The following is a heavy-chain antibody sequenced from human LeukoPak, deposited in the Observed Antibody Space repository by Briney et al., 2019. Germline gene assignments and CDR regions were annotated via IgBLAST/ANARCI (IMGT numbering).Heavy chain of an antibody. CDR2: IYHSGST. D-gene: IGHD4-17*01. CDR1: GGSISTYY. Sequence: SETLSLTCTVSGGSISTYYWSWIRRPPGKGLEWIGSIYHSGSTYYNPSLKSRVTISVDTSKNQFSLKLSSVTAADTAVYYCARDCTVTTESGFDYWGQGTLVTVSS. J-gene: IGHJ4*02. CDR3: ARDCTVTTESGFDY. V-gene: IGHV4-38-2*02.